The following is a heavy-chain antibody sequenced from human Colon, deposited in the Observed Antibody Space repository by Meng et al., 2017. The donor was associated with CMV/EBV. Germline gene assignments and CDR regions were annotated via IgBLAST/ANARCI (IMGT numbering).Heavy chain of an antibody. D-gene: IGHD3-9*01. CDR1: GDTSTAYA. Sequence: SGDTSTAYAMSWVRQAPGRGLEWMGWINTNTGNPTYAQSFTGRFVFSFDTSINTAYLDIRSLKIEDTAVYFCALEDILTGQYSFDYWGQGSLVTVSS. CDR3: ALEDILTGQYSFDY. CDR2: INTNTGNP. J-gene: IGHJ4*02. V-gene: IGHV7-4-1*01.